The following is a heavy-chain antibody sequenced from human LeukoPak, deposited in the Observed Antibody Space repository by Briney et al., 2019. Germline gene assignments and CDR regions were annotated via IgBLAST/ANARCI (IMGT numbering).Heavy chain of an antibody. Sequence: GRSLRLSCAASGFTFSSYAMHWVHQAPGKGLEWVAVISYDGSNKYYADSVKGRFTISRDNSKNTLYLQMNSLRAEDTAVYYCARDRVAVAGHQYFQHWGQGTLVTVSS. CDR2: ISYDGSNK. J-gene: IGHJ1*01. CDR1: GFTFSSYA. D-gene: IGHD6-19*01. V-gene: IGHV3-30*04. CDR3: ARDRVAVAGHQYFQH.